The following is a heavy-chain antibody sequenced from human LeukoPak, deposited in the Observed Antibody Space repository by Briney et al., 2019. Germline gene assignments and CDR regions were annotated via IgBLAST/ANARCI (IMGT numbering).Heavy chain of an antibody. D-gene: IGHD3/OR15-3a*01. CDR2: IYTSGST. CDR1: GESISSYY. V-gene: IGHV4-4*07. Sequence: SETLSLTCSVPGESISSYYWSWIRQPAGKGLEWIGRIYTSGSTNYNPSLKSRVTMSVDTSKNQFSLHLSSVTAADTAVYYCARDDLAYTVHYGMDVWGQGTTVIVSS. CDR3: ARDDLAYTVHYGMDV. J-gene: IGHJ6*02.